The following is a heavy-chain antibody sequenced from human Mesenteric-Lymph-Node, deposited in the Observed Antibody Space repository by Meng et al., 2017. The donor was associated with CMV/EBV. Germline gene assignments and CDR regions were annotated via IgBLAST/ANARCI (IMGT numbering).Heavy chain of an antibody. CDR2: IRYDGSNK. CDR1: EFTFSRAW. CDR3: AKDRVVVPAAPTYYYYGMDV. D-gene: IGHD2-2*01. Sequence: GGSLRLSCVASEFTFSRAWMSWVRQTPGKGLEWVAFIRYDGSNKYYADSVKGRFTISRDNSKNTLYLQMNSLRAEDTAVYYCAKDRVVVPAAPTYYYYGMDVWGQGTTVTVSS. J-gene: IGHJ6*02. V-gene: IGHV3-30*02.